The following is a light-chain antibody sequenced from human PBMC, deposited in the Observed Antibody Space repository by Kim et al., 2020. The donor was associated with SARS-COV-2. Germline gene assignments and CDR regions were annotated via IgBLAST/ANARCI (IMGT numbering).Light chain of an antibody. CDR3: QQSYGIPWT. Sequence: SPAVGDTVTITCRASQGLSNALAWYQHKPGKAPKLLVYGATTLQSGVPSRFSGRGSGTEYTLTISSLQPEDLGTFYCQQSYGIPWTFGQGTKLEI. J-gene: IGKJ1*01. CDR1: QGLSNA. V-gene: IGKV1-NL1*01. CDR2: GAT.